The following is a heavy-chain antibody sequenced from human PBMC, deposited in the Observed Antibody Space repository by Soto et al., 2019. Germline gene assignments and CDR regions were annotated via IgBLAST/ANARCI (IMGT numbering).Heavy chain of an antibody. CDR3: TRDRITGGADTAMFHGGYYYYMDV. V-gene: IGHV3-49*03. D-gene: IGHD5-18*01. CDR2: IRSKAYGGTT. Sequence: GGSLRLSCTASGFTFGDYAMSWFRQAPGKGLEWVGFIRSKAYGGTTEYAASVKGRFTISRDDSKSIAYLQMNSLKTEDTAVYYCTRDRITGGADTAMFHGGYYYYMDVWGKGTTVTVSS. J-gene: IGHJ6*03. CDR1: GFTFGDYA.